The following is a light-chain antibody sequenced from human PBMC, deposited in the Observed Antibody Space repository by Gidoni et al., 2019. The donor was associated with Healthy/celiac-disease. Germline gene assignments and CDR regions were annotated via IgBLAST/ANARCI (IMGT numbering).Light chain of an antibody. CDR3: AAWDDSLSGPV. CDR2: RND. Sequence: QSVLTQPPSASGTPGQRVTIPCSGNSSNIGSNYVYWYQQLPGTAPKLLIYRNDRRPSVVPDRFSGSKSGTSASRAISGLRSEEEADYYCAAWDDSLSGPVFGGGTKLTVL. V-gene: IGLV1-47*01. J-gene: IGLJ2*01. CDR1: SSNIGSNY.